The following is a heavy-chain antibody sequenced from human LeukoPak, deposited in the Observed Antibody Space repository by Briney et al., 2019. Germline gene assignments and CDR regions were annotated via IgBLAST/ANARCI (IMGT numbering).Heavy chain of an antibody. Sequence: PGRSLRLSCAASGFTFSSYAMHWVRQAPGKGLKWVAVISYDGSNKYYADSVKGRFTISRDNSKNTLYLQMNSLRAEDTAVYYCARDAARGWSRDYYYYGMDVWGKGTTVTVSS. D-gene: IGHD6-19*01. CDR1: GFTFSSYA. V-gene: IGHV3-30*04. CDR3: ARDAARGWSRDYYYYGMDV. J-gene: IGHJ6*04. CDR2: ISYDGSNK.